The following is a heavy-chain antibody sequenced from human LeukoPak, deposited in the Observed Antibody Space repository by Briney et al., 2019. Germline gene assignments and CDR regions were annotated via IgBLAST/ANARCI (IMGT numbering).Heavy chain of an antibody. Sequence: ASVKVSCKASGFTFTGYYMHWVRQAPGQGLEWMGWINPNRGGTNYAQKFQGRVTMTRDTSISTAYMELSRLRSDDTAVYYCARDPPYNYDFWSGYYNHYYYGMDVWGQGTTVTVSS. J-gene: IGHJ6*02. V-gene: IGHV1-2*02. CDR3: ARDPPYNYDFWSGYYNHYYYGMDV. CDR1: GFTFTGYY. D-gene: IGHD3-3*01. CDR2: INPNRGGT.